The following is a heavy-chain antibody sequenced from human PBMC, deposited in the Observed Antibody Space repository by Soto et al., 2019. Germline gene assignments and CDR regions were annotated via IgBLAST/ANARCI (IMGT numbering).Heavy chain of an antibody. Sequence: EEQVVESGGGLVNPGGSLRLSCSFTFSMYSMNWVRQAPGKGLEWVAYISSGGVYIKYADSVKGRFTISRDNARNSVSLQMNSLTVEDTALYYCTRDQGGSYDSWFDPWGQGTQVIVSS. CDR2: ISSGGVYI. J-gene: IGHJ5*02. CDR3: TRDQGGSYDSWFDP. CDR1: FTFSMYS. V-gene: IGHV3-21*06. D-gene: IGHD1-26*01.